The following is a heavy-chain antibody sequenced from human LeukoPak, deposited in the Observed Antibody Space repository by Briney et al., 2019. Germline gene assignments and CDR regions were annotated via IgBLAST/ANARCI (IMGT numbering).Heavy chain of an antibody. CDR2: VYSSGST. CDR3: ARSSNNADDTMELKFDY. Sequence: PSETLSLTCTVSGGSISSYYWSWIRQPPGKGLEWIGYVYSSGSTNYKPSLKSRVTISIDTSKKQFSLKMTSVTAADTAMYYCARSSNNADDTMELKFDYWGQGTLVTVSS. J-gene: IGHJ4*02. D-gene: IGHD1-7*01. V-gene: IGHV4-59*01. CDR1: GGSISSYY.